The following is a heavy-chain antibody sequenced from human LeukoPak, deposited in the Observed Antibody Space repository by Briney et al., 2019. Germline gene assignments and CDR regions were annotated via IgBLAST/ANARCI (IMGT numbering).Heavy chain of an antibody. CDR3: TKDSPYLDY. Sequence: GGSLRLSCAASGFTFSSYGMHWVRQAPGKGLEWVAVISYDGSNKYYADSVKGRFTISRDNSKNTLYLQMNSLRAEDTAVYYCTKDSPYLDYWGQGTLVTVSS. V-gene: IGHV3-30*18. J-gene: IGHJ4*02. CDR1: GFTFSSYG. CDR2: ISYDGSNK.